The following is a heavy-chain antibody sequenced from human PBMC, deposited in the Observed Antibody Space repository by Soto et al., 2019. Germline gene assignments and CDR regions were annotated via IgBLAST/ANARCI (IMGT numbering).Heavy chain of an antibody. CDR1: GFTFSSNA. CDR2: ISGSGGHT. D-gene: IGHD5-18*01. V-gene: IGHV3-23*01. CDR3: AKGMIQLWSVDY. Sequence: GGSLRLSCAASGFTFSSNAMNWVRQAPGKGLEWVSGISGSGGHTYYADSVKGRVTISRDNSKNTLYLQMNSLRAEDTAVYYCAKGMIQLWSVDYWGQGTLVTVSS. J-gene: IGHJ4*02.